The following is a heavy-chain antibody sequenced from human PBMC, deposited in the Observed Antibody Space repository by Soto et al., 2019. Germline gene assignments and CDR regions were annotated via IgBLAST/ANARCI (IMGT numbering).Heavy chain of an antibody. V-gene: IGHV1-69*01. CDR1: GGTFSSYA. Sequence: QVQLVQSGAEVKKPGSSVKVSCKASGGTFSSYAISWVRQAPGQGLEWMGGIIPIFGTANYAQKFQGRVTIPADESTSTAYMERSSLRSEDTAVYYCARDPHPAGCTNGVCYQATEYFQHWGLGTLVTVSS. CDR2: IIPIFGTA. J-gene: IGHJ1*01. CDR3: ARDPHPAGCTNGVCYQATEYFQH. D-gene: IGHD2-8*01.